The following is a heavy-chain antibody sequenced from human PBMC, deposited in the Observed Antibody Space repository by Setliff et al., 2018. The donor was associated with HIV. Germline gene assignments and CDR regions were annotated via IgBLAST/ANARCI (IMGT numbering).Heavy chain of an antibody. CDR2: VYNSGST. V-gene: IGHV4-39*01. CDR1: GSSISSTSYY. D-gene: IGHD3-10*01. J-gene: IGHJ5*02. Sequence: PSETLSLTCTVSGSSISSTSYYWGWIRQPPGKGLEWIGSVYNSGSTYYNPSLKSRVTIAVGTSKNQFSLKLSSVTAADTALYYCVRSRITMDRGVIIGHNWFDPWGQGILVTVSS. CDR3: VRSRITMDRGVIIGHNWFDP.